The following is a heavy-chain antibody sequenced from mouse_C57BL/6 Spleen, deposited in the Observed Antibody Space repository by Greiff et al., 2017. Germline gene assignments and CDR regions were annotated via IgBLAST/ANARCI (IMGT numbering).Heavy chain of an antibody. V-gene: IGHV8-8*01. Sequence: QVTLKESGHGILQPSQTLSLTCSFSGFSLSTFGMGVGWIRPPSGKGLEWLAHIWWDDDKYYNPALKSRRTITKDTSKTQVVLKIANVDTADTATYYCARIETEGFAYWGQGTLVTVSA. CDR2: IWWDDDK. CDR3: ARIETEGFAY. CDR1: GFSLSTFGMG. J-gene: IGHJ3*01.